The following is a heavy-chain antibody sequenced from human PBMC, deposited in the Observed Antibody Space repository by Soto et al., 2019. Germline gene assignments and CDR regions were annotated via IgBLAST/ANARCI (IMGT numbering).Heavy chain of an antibody. CDR2: ISSSSSYI. CDR1: GFTFSSYS. D-gene: IGHD2-2*01. V-gene: IGHV3-21*01. J-gene: IGHJ6*02. Sequence: PGGSLRLSCAASGFTFSSYSMNWVRQAPGKGLEWVSSISSSSSYIYYADSVKDRFTISRDDAKNSLYLQLNSLRAEDTAVYYCARAPGGCSSTCCYPAELLYYCDGMDVAGHGTTLTGS. CDR3: ARAPGGCSSTCCYPAELLYYCDGMDV.